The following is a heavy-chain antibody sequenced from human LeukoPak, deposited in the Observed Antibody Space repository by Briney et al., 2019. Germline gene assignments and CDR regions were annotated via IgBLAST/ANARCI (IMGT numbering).Heavy chain of an antibody. CDR3: ARDWPTIAAAGTIPEYFQH. V-gene: IGHV3-64D*06. CDR2: ISRNGGST. D-gene: IGHD6-13*01. CDR1: GFTFNSYP. J-gene: IGHJ1*01. Sequence: GGSLRLSCSASGFTFNSYPVHWVRQAPGKGLEYVSGISRNGGSTYYADSVKGRFTISRDNSKNTLYLQMSSLRAEDTAVYYCARDWPTIAAAGTIPEYFQHWGQGTLVTVSS.